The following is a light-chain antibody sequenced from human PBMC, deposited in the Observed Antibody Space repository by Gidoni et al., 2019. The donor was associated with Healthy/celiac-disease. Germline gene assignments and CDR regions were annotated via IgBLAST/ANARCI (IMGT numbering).Light chain of an antibody. J-gene: IGLJ2*01. CDR1: KLGDQY. CDR3: QAWDSSTVV. CDR2: QDS. Sequence: SYELTQPPSVSVSPGQTASITCAGDKLGDQYAGWYQQKPGQSPVLVIYQDSKRPSGIPERFSGSNSGNTATLTISGTQAMDEADYYCQAWDSSTVVFGGETKLTVL. V-gene: IGLV3-1*01.